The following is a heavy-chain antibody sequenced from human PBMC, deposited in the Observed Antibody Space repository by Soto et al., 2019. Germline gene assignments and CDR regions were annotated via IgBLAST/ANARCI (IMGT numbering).Heavy chain of an antibody. Sequence: GGSLRLSCAASGFTFSSYAMHWVRQAPGKGLEWVAVISYDGSNKYYADSVKGRFTISRDNSKNTLYLQMNSLRAEDTAVYYCARDQYSSSSEDGLAPGMDVWGQGTTVTVSS. CDR1: GFTFSSYA. J-gene: IGHJ6*02. D-gene: IGHD6-6*01. CDR3: ARDQYSSSSEDGLAPGMDV. V-gene: IGHV3-30-3*01. CDR2: ISYDGSNK.